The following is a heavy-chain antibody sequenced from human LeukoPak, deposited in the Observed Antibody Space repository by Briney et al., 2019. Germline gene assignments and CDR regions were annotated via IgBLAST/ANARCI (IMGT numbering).Heavy chain of an antibody. J-gene: IGHJ4*02. CDR3: ARDPSIAAAGPTGY. CDR2: IYSGGST. D-gene: IGHD6-13*01. CDR1: GFTVSSNY. Sequence: PGGSLRLSCAASGFTVSSNYMSWVRQAPGKGLEWVSVIYSGGSTYYADSVKGRFTISRDNSKNTLYLQMNSLRAEDTAVYYCARDPSIAAAGPTGYWGQGTLVTVSS. V-gene: IGHV3-53*01.